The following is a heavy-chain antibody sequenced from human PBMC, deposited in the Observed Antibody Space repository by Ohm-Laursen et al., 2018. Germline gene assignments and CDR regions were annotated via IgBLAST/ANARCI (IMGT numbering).Heavy chain of an antibody. CDR2: IDWDDDK. Sequence: TQTLTLTCTFSGFSLSTSGMRVSWIRQPPGKALEWLARIDWDDDKFYSTSLKTRLTISKDTSKNQVVLTMTNMDPVDTATYYCARMSSKGHWFDPWGQGTLVTVSS. CDR3: ARMSSKGHWFDP. J-gene: IGHJ5*02. D-gene: IGHD5/OR15-5a*01. CDR1: GFSLSTSGMR. V-gene: IGHV2-70*04.